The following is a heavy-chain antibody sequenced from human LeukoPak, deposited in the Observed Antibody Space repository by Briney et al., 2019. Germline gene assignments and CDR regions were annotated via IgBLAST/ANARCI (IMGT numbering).Heavy chain of an antibody. D-gene: IGHD1-26*01. CDR3: ARPSRQVGPYYGMDV. Sequence: SETLSLTCTVSGVSISDYYRRWIRQTPGKGLGWIGDIHNSGSTNYNPSLKSRVTISVDTSKNQFSLKLSSVTAADTAGYYCARPSRQVGPYYGMDVWGQGTTVTVSS. V-gene: IGHV4-4*09. CDR1: GVSISDYY. CDR2: IHNSGST. J-gene: IGHJ6*02.